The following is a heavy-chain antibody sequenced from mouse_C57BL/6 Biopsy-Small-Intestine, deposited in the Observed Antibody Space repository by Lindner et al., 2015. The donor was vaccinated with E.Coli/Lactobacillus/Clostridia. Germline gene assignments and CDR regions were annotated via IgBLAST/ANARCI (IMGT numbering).Heavy chain of an antibody. Sequence: VQLQESGAELVRPGTSVKMSCKASGYTFTNYWIGWAKQRPGHGLEWIGDIYPGGGYTNYNEKFKGKATLTADKSSSTAYMQFSSLTSEDSASYYCARAYYDYFDYWGRRHHSHSLL. V-gene: IGHV1-63*01. CDR2: IYPGGGYT. J-gene: IGHJ2*01. CDR3: ARAYYDYFDY. CDR1: GYTFTNYW. D-gene: IGHD2-4*01.